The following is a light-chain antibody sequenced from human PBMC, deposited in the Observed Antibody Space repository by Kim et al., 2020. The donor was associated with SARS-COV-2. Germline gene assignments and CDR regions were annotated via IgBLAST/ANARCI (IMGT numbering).Light chain of an antibody. V-gene: IGLV2-14*03. CDR2: DVS. Sequence: QSALTQPASVSGSPGQSITISCTGTSSDVGGYNYVSWYQQHPGKAPKLMIYDVSNRPSGVSNRFSGSKSGNTASLTISGLQAEDEADYYCSSYTSSSTVVFCGGTQLTV. CDR3: SSYTSSSTVV. J-gene: IGLJ2*01. CDR1: SSDVGGYNY.